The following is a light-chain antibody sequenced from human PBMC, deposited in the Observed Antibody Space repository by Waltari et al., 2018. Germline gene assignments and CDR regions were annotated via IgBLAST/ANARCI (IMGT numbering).Light chain of an antibody. CDR1: DIRSQC. Sequence: YVVTPPPSVSVAPAQTARLPCGGTDIRSQCVPWYQQKPGQAPLRIVYDDTDRPSGIPERFSGSNSGNAATLTISSVEAGDEADYYCQVWDINNDQVVFGGGTKVTVL. CDR2: DDT. CDR3: QVWDINNDQVV. J-gene: IGLJ2*01. V-gene: IGLV3-21*02.